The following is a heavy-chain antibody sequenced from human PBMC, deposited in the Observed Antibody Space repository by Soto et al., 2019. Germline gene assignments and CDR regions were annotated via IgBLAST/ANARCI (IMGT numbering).Heavy chain of an antibody. J-gene: IGHJ3*02. CDR1: GFTVSSNY. Sequence: GSIRLSVAASGFTVSSNYMSWVRQAPGKGLEWVSVIYSGGSTYYADSVKGRFTISRDNSKNTLYLQMNSLRAEDTAVYYCARGYSGYDIMGAFDIWGQGTMVTVSS. CDR2: IYSGGST. D-gene: IGHD5-12*01. CDR3: ARGYSGYDIMGAFDI. V-gene: IGHV3-53*01.